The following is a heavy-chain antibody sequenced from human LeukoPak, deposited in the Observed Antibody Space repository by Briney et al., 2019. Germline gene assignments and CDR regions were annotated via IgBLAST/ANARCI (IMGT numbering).Heavy chain of an antibody. V-gene: IGHV4-4*07. CDR2: IYTSGST. J-gene: IGHJ6*03. Sequence: PSETLSLTCTVSGGSISSYYWSWIRQPAGKGLEWIGRIYTSGSTNYNPSLKSRVTMSVDTSKNQFSLKLSSVTAADTAVYYCARGYILLWFGELLPDYYYYYRDVWGKGTTVTVSS. D-gene: IGHD3-10*01. CDR1: GGSISSYY. CDR3: ARGYILLWFGELLPDYYYYYRDV.